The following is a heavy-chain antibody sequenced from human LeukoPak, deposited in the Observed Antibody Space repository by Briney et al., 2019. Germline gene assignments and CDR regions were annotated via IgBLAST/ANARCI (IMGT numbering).Heavy chain of an antibody. V-gene: IGHV4-30-4*08. Sequence: SETLSLTCTVSGGSISSGDYYWSWIRQPPGKGLEWIGYIYYSGSTYYNPSLKSRVTISVDTSKNQFSLKLSSVTAADTAVYYCARPQFSIAAAVSYNWFDPWGQRTLVTVSS. CDR1: GGSISSGDYY. J-gene: IGHJ5*02. CDR2: IYYSGST. CDR3: ARPQFSIAAAVSYNWFDP. D-gene: IGHD6-13*01.